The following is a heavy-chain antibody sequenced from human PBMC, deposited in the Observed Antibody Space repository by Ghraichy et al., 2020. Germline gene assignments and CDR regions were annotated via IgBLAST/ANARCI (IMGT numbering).Heavy chain of an antibody. CDR2: MYYSGTT. CDR1: GGSISSYY. Sequence: SETLSLTCTVSGGSISSYYWSWIRQPPGKGLELIGYMYYSGTTNYNPSLKGRATIAVDTSKNQFSLTLTSVAAADTAVYYCARLKGDFHYYGMDVWGLGTTVSVSS. V-gene: IGHV4-59*01. CDR3: ARLKGDFHYYGMDV. D-gene: IGHD3-10*01. J-gene: IGHJ6*02.